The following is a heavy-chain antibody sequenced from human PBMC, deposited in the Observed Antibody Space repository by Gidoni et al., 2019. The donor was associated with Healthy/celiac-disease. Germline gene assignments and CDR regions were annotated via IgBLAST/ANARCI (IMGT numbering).Heavy chain of an antibody. Sequence: EVQLVESGGGLVQPGGSLRLSCAASGFTFSSYWMSWVRQAPGKGLEWVANIKQDGSEKYYVDSVKGRFTISRDNAKNSLYLQMNSLRAEDTAVYYCARAPYYYDSSGQFDYWGQGTLVTVSS. D-gene: IGHD3-22*01. CDR3: ARAPYYYDSSGQFDY. J-gene: IGHJ4*02. CDR1: GFTFSSYW. CDR2: IKQDGSEK. V-gene: IGHV3-7*01.